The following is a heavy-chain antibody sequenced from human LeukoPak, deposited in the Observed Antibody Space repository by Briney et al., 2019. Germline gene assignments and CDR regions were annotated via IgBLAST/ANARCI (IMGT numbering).Heavy chain of an antibody. J-gene: IGHJ4*01. CDR3: AKDSGGSVLED. CDR1: GFIFSGSV. Sequence: GGSLRLSCAASGFIFSGSVMHWVRQAPGKGLEWVAIISYDGTNENYGDSVKGRFTISRDNSKSTLYLHMNSLRHDDPAVYYCAKDSGGSVLEDWGHGSLVIVSS. V-gene: IGHV3-30*18. D-gene: IGHD2-15*01. CDR2: ISYDGTNE.